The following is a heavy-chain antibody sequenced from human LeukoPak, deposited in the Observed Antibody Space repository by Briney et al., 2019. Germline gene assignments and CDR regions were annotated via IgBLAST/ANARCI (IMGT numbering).Heavy chain of an antibody. CDR1: GYTFTGYY. D-gene: IGHD6-19*01. J-gene: IGHJ4*02. CDR3: ATLQIQWLVVTPFDY. CDR2: INPNSGGT. Sequence: ASVKVSCKASGYTFTGYYMHWVRQAPGQGLEWMGWINPNSGGTNYAQKFQGRVTMTRDTSISTAHMELSRLRSDDTAVYYCATLQIQWLVVTPFDYWGQGTLVTVSS. V-gene: IGHV1-2*02.